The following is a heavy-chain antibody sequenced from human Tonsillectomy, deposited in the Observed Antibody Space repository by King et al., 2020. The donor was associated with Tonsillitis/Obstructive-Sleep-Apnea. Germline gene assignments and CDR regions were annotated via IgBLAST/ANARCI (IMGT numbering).Heavy chain of an antibody. J-gene: IGHJ3*02. CDR2: INPNSGGT. CDR3: AREGWNDVDAFDI. D-gene: IGHD1-1*01. V-gene: IGHV1-2*04. Sequence: DQLVQSGAEVKKPGASVKVSCKASGYTFTGYYMHWVRQAPGQGLEWMGWINPNSGGTNYAQKFKGWVTMTRDTSISTAYMELSRLRSDDTAVYYCAREGWNDVDAFDIWGQGTMVTVSS. CDR1: GYTFTGYY.